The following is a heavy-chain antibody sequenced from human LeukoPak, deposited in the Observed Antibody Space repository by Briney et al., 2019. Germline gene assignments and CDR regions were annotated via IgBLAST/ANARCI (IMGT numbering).Heavy chain of an antibody. Sequence: PGRSLRLSCAASGFTFSSYAMHWVRQAPGKGLEWVAVISYDGSNKYYADSVKGRFTISRDNSKNTLYLQMNSLRAEDTAEYYCARVSDYYWGQGTLVTVSS. CDR2: ISYDGSNK. D-gene: IGHD2-21*01. CDR1: GFTFSSYA. V-gene: IGHV3-30*04. CDR3: ARVSDYY. J-gene: IGHJ4*02.